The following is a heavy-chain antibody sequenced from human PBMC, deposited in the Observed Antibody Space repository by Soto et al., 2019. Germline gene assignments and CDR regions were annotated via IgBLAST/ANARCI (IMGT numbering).Heavy chain of an antibody. Sequence: GGSLRLSCADSRFTFSGSWLYWVRQAPGKGLEWVAKIKEDGSEKNYVDSVRGRFTISRDNARKSLYLQMNSLRAEDTGVYYCARGARIWGQGTMVTVSS. CDR1: RFTFSGSW. J-gene: IGHJ3*02. CDR3: ARGARI. V-gene: IGHV3-7*01. CDR2: IKEDGSEK.